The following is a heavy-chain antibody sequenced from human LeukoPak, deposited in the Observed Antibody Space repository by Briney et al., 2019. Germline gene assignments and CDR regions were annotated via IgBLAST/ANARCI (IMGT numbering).Heavy chain of an antibody. V-gene: IGHV3-53*04. CDR3: ARGSGDY. CDR1: GFTFSTYW. CDR2: IYSGGST. Sequence: GGSLRLSCAASGFTFSTYWMTWVRQAPGKGLEWVSVIYSGGSTYYADSVKGRFTISRHNSKNTLYLQMNSLRAEDTAVYYCARGSGDYWGQGTLVTVSS. J-gene: IGHJ4*02.